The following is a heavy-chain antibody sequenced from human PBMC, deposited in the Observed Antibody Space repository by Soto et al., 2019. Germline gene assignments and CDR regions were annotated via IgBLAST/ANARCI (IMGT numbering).Heavy chain of an antibody. CDR2: IYWDDDK. D-gene: IGHD6-19*01. Sequence: QITLKESGPTLVKPTQTLTLTCTFSGFSLSSTRMAVGWIRQPPGKALEWLALIYWDDDKRYSPFLKSRLTITKDTSKNQVVLTRSNMDPVDTAIYYCAHIVVAGLGYYFDYWGQGTLVTVSS. V-gene: IGHV2-5*02. CDR3: AHIVVAGLGYYFDY. CDR1: GFSLSSTRMA. J-gene: IGHJ4*02.